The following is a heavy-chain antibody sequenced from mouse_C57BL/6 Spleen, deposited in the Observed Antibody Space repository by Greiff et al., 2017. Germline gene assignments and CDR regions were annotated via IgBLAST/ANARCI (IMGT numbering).Heavy chain of an antibody. J-gene: IGHJ1*03. CDR1: GYTFTSYG. V-gene: IGHV1-81*01. Sequence: QVQLQQSGAELARPGASVKLSCKASGYTFTSYGISWVKQRTGQGLEWIGEIYPRSGNTYYNEKFKSKATLTADKSSSTAYMKLRSLTSEDSAVYFCARRGVTTVEYFDVWGTGTTVTVSS. CDR2: IYPRSGNT. D-gene: IGHD1-1*01. CDR3: ARRGVTTVEYFDV.